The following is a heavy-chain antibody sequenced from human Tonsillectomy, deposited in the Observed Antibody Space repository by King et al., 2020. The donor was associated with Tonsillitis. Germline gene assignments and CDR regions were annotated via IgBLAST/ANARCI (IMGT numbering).Heavy chain of an antibody. D-gene: IGHD3-16*01. J-gene: IGHJ4*02. CDR3: ARHWGPAPFDY. V-gene: IGHV4-59*08. CDR2: IYYSGST. CDR1: GGSISSYY. Sequence: VQLQESGPGLVKPSETLSLTCTVSGGSISSYYWSWIRQPPGKGLEWIGYIYYSGSTNCNPSPKSRVTISVDTSKNQFSLKLSSVTAADTAVYYCARHWGPAPFDYWGQGTLVTVSS.